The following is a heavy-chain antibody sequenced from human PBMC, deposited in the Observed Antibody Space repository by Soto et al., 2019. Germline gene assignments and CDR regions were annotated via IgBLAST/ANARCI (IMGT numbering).Heavy chain of an antibody. J-gene: IGHJ4*02. V-gene: IGHV3-23*01. D-gene: IGHD3-10*01. CDR1: GFTFKNYD. CDR3: AKDRQFRSYYESAGHYNN. CDR2: ISGSGAIT. Sequence: EVQLLDSGGGLVQPGGSLRLSCVASGFTFKNYDMRWVRQASGKGLEWVSGISGSGAITYYADSVRGRFTISRDNSKNTLYLQLNSLRAEDTAIYYCAKDRQFRSYYESAGHYNNWGQGTLVTVSS.